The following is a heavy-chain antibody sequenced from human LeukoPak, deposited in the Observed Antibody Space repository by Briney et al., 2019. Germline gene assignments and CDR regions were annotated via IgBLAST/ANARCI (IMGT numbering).Heavy chain of an antibody. CDR3: ARTGFRGFDY. CDR1: GGSISSYY. Sequence: SGTLSLTCTVSGGSISSYYWSWIRQPPGKGLEWIGYIYYSGSTNYNPSLKSRVTISVDTSKNQFSLKLSSVTAADTAVYYCARTGFRGFDYWGQGTLVTVSS. V-gene: IGHV4-59*01. CDR2: IYYSGST. J-gene: IGHJ4*02. D-gene: IGHD3-10*01.